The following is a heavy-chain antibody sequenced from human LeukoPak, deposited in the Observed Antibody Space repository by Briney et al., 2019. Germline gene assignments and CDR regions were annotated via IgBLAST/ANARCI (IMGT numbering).Heavy chain of an antibody. CDR1: GGTFSSYA. V-gene: IGHV1-69*13. CDR3: VTYGVYGGLSDY. J-gene: IGHJ4*02. CDR2: IIPIFGTA. Sequence: SVKVSCKASGGTFSSYAISWVRQAPGQGLEWMGGIIPIFGTANYAPKFQGRVTMIEDASTDTAYMELNNLRSEDTAVYYCVTYGVYGGLSDYWGLGTLVTIFS. D-gene: IGHD4-17*01.